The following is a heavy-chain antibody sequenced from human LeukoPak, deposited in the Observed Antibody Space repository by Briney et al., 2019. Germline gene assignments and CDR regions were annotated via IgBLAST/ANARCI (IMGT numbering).Heavy chain of an antibody. J-gene: IGHJ6*02. CDR3: ARTSYVANPKYIGMDV. CDR1: GDSVSSNSSA. V-gene: IGHV6-1*01. D-gene: IGHD4-23*01. CDR2: TYYRSKWDN. Sequence: SQTLSLTCAISGDSVSSNSSAWDWVRQSPSRGLEWLGRTYYRSKWDNDYAVSVKSRISINPDTSKNQFSLQLNSVTPEDTAVYYCARTSYVANPKYIGMDVWGRGTTVTVSS.